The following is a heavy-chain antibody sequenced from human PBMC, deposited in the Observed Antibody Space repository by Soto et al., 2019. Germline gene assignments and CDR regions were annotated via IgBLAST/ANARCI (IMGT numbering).Heavy chain of an antibody. D-gene: IGHD3-3*01. CDR3: AKDRVTVYGVVITFED. V-gene: IGHV3-23*01. J-gene: IGHJ4*02. CDR1: GLTFSGHA. CDR2: ISGSGYET. Sequence: EVQLLESGGGFVQPGGSLRLSCAASGLTFSGHAMSWVRQAPGKGLEWVSSISGSGYETYYADSVKGRVTISRDNSQNSLFLQMNSLRAEDSAVYYCAKDRVTVYGVVITFEDWGQGTLVTVS.